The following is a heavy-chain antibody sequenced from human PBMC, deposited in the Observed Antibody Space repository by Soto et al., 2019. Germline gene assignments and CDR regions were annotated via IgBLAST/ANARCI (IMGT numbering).Heavy chain of an antibody. CDR2: IYGDDDQ. V-gene: IGHV2-5*02. D-gene: IGHD4-17*01. J-gene: IGHJ5*02. Sequence: QITLKESGPTLAQPAETLTLTCTFSGFPLTTSGVGVGWIRQPPGKAPECLALIYGDDDQRYTTSLRGRLTITIDTSKNQVVLTLTHVDPVDTATYCCAHTVTPLRRVDPWGQGARVTVSS. CDR3: AHTVTPLRRVDP. CDR1: GFPLTTSGVG.